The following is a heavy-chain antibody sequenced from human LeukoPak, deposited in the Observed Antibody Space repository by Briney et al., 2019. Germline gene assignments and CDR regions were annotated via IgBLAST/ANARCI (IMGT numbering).Heavy chain of an antibody. Sequence: SETLSLTCTVSGGSINSYYWGWVRQPAGKGLEWMGRIYTNTGTTNYSPSLKGRLTMSVDTSKNQFSLNLRSVTAADTAVYYCGRQGYTASYFLDYWSQGTLVTVSS. CDR2: IYTNTGTT. J-gene: IGHJ4*02. CDR3: GRQGYTASYFLDY. CDR1: GGSINSYY. V-gene: IGHV4-4*07. D-gene: IGHD1-26*01.